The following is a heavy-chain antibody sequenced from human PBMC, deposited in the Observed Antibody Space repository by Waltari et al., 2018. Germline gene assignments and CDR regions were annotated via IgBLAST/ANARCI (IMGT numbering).Heavy chain of an antibody. Sequence: EVQLVQSGAEVKKPGATVNISCKASGYTFTDYYMHWVQQAPGKGLEWMGRVDTEDGETIDAEKFQGRVNITADTATDTAYMELSSLRAEDTAVYYWATTGGVPPYYFDYWGQGTLVTVSS. CDR2: VDTEDGET. J-gene: IGHJ4*02. V-gene: IGHV1-69-2*01. CDR3: ATTGGVPPYYFDY. CDR1: GYTFTDYY. D-gene: IGHD1-26*01.